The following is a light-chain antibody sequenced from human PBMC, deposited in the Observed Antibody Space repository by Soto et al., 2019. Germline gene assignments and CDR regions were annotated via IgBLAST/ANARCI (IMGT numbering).Light chain of an antibody. CDR2: DVS. CDR3: QQFGSVPLT. Sequence: DIQMTQSPSSLSASIGDRITITCQASQDIGNSLNWYQQKSGNAPNLLIYDVSRLGAGVPSRFSGSGSRTNFRLTISSLQREDIATYYCQQFGSVPLTFGGGTKVEIK. V-gene: IGKV1-33*01. J-gene: IGKJ4*01. CDR1: QDIGNS.